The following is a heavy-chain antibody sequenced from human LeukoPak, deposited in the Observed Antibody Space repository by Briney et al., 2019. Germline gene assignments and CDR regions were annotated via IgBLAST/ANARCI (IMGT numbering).Heavy chain of an antibody. Sequence: SETLSLTCTVSGGSISSYYWSWIRQPPGKGLEWIGYIYYSGSTNCNPSLKSRVTISVDTSKNQFSLKLSSVTAADTAVYYCAREIGGDAFDIWGQGTMVTVSS. V-gene: IGHV4-59*01. CDR2: IYYSGST. CDR3: AREIGGDAFDI. CDR1: GGSISSYY. J-gene: IGHJ3*02. D-gene: IGHD4-23*01.